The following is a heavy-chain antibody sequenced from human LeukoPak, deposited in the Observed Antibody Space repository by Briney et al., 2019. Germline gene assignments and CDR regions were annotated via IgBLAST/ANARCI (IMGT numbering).Heavy chain of an antibody. D-gene: IGHD3-10*01. CDR1: GYTFTSYD. CDR2: MNPNSGNT. J-gene: IGHJ4*02. Sequence: ASVKVSCKASGYTFTSYDINWVRQATGQGLEWMGWMNPNSGNTGYAQKFQGRVTMTRNTSISTAYMELSSLRSEDTAVYYCARQYYYGSGSYYMVDYWGQGTLVTVSS. V-gene: IGHV1-8*01. CDR3: ARQYYYGSGSYYMVDY.